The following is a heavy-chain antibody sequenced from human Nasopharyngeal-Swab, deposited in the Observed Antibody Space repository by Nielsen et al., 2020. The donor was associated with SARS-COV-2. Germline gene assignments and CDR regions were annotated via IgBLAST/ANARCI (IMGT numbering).Heavy chain of an antibody. D-gene: IGHD6-13*01. V-gene: IGHV2-70*01. CDR1: GFSLSPSGMC. CDR2: IDWDDDK. J-gene: IGHJ5*02. Sequence: SGPTLVKPTQTLTLTCTFSGFSLSPSGMCVSWIRQPPGKALEWLALIDWDDDKYYSTSLKTRLTISKDTSKNQVVLTMTNMDPVDTATYYCARIRRQQLANGVGWFDPWGQGTLVTVSS. CDR3: ARIRRQQLANGVGWFDP.